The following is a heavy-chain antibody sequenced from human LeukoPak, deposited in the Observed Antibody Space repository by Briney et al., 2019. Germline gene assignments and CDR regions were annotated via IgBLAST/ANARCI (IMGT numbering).Heavy chain of an antibody. CDR2: INHGGST. D-gene: IGHD3-9*01. Sequence: KPGGSLRLSCAASGFTISNYSMNWIRQPPGKGLEWIGEINHGGSTNYNPSLKSRLTMSVDTSKNQFSLKLSSVTAADTAVYYCAREGVYYDILAAYYRPYYFDFWGQGTLVTVYS. J-gene: IGHJ4*02. CDR3: AREGVYYDILAAYYRPYYFDF. V-gene: IGHV4-34*01. CDR1: GFTISNYS.